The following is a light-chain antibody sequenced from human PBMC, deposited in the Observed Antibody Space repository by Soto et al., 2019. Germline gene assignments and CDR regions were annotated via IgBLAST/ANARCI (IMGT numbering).Light chain of an antibody. CDR2: EAS. J-gene: IGKJ1*01. CDR3: QHYSTVWA. CDR1: QSVSNW. Sequence: DIQMTQSPSTLSASVGDRVTISCRASQSVSNWLAWYQQKPGKAPQLLIFEASSLEVGVPSRFSGSGSGTEFTLTISGLQPDDFATYYCQHYSTVWAFGQGTKVDMK. V-gene: IGKV1-5*01.